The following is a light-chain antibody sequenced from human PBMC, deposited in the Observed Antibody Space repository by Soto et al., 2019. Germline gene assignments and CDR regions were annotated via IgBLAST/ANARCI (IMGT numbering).Light chain of an antibody. CDR1: SSDVGSYNL. CDR2: EGN. V-gene: IGLV2-23*01. Sequence: QYALTQPASVSGSPGQSITISCIGTSSDVGSYNLVSWYQQHPGKAPKLMIYEGNKRPSGVSNRFSGSQSGNTASLTISGLQAEDEADYYCCSYAGSSTWVFGGGTQLTVL. CDR3: CSYAGSSTWV. J-gene: IGLJ3*02.